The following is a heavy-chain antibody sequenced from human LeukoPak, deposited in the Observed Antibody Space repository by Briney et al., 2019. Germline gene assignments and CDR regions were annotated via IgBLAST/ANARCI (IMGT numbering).Heavy chain of an antibody. D-gene: IGHD3-22*01. J-gene: IGHJ4*02. CDR3: ARDQLGTMIVVPASILKDY. Sequence: ASVKVSCKASGSTFTGYYMHWVRQAPGQGLEWMGGINPNIVGTNYAQKVQGRVTMTRDTSISTAYMELSRLRADDTAVYYCARDQLGTMIVVPASILKDYWGQGTLVTVSS. CDR2: INPNIVGT. V-gene: IGHV1-2*02. CDR1: GSTFTGYY.